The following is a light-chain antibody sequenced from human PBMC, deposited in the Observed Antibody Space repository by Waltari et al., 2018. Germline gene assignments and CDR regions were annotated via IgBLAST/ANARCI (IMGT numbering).Light chain of an antibody. Sequence: SYVLTQPPSVSVAPGKTARITCGGNNIGSKSVHWYQQKPGQAPVLVVFDDSDRPSGIPERSAGSNSGTTATLTISRFEAGDEAVYYCQVWDSSSAHPVFGGGTKLTVI. V-gene: IGLV3-21*03. J-gene: IGLJ2*01. CDR3: QVWDSSSAHPV. CDR1: NIGSKS. CDR2: DDS.